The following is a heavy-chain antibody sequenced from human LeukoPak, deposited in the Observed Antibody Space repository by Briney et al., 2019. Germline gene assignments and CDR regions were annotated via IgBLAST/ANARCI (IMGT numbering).Heavy chain of an antibody. CDR2: IYYSKDT. J-gene: IGHJ4*02. V-gene: IGHV4-39*01. CDR1: GGFISSSSAY. Sequence: SETLSLTCTVSGGFISSSSAYWGWIRQPPGKGLEWIGSIYYSKDTYYNPSLKSRVTISADTSKNQFSLTLGSVSATDTAVYYCVSPRGFSYGYFDYWGQGTLVTVSS. CDR3: VSPRGFSYGYFDY. D-gene: IGHD5-18*01.